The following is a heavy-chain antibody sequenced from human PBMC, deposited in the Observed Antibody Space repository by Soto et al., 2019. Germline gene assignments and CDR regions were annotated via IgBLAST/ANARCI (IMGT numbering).Heavy chain of an antibody. V-gene: IGHV3-30*03. CDR3: VRGTAVARQHFAN. CDR1: GFTFSDFG. J-gene: IGHJ4*02. CDR2: ISGDGSDK. Sequence: QVQLVESGGGVVQPERSLRLSCATSGFTFSDFGMHWVRQAPGKGLEWVATISGDGSDKYYAGSVRVRFTISRDNSKNALYLQMNSLRTDDTAVYYCVRGTAVARQHFANWGQGTLVSVSS. D-gene: IGHD6-19*01.